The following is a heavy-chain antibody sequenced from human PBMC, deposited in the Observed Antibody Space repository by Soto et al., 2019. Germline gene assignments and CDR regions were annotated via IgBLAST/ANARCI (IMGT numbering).Heavy chain of an antibody. V-gene: IGHV3-48*01. Sequence: EVQRVESGGGLVQPGGSLRLSCAASGFTFSSYSMNWVRQAPGKRLDWVSYMSSSSSTIYYADSVKGRFTISRDNAKNSLYQQMNSLRAEDTVVYYCARDENDSGYYYYMDGWGKWTTVTVSS. CDR1: GFTFSSYS. D-gene: IGHD1-1*01. CDR3: ARDENDSGYYYYMDG. J-gene: IGHJ6*03. CDR2: MSSSSSTI.